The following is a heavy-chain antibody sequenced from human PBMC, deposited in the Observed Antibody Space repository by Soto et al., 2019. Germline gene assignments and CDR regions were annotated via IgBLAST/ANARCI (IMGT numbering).Heavy chain of an antibody. Sequence: EVQLLESGGGLVQPGGSLRLSCAASGFTFSSYAMSWVRQAPGKGLEWVSAISGSGGSTYYADSVKGRFTISRDNSKNTLYLQMNSLRAEDTAVYYCAKLPTGRYSSSWYGWFRYWGQGTLVTVSS. CDR1: GFTFSSYA. J-gene: IGHJ4*02. CDR3: AKLPTGRYSSSWYGWFRY. V-gene: IGHV3-23*01. CDR2: ISGSGGST. D-gene: IGHD6-13*01.